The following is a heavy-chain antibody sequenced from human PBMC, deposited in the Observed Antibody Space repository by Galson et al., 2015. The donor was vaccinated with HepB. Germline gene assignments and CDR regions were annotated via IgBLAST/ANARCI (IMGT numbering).Heavy chain of an antibody. V-gene: IGHV3-11*01. CDR2: TNRGSSRK. J-gene: IGHJ4*02. D-gene: IGHD5-24*01. CDR1: GFTFSDYY. CDR3: AREREGYNYD. Sequence: SLRLSCAASGFTFSDYYMSWIRQAPGKGLEWVAYTNRGSSRKFYADSVKGRFTISRDNAKMSVYLQMNSLRAEDTAVYYCAREREGYNYDWGQGTLVTVSS.